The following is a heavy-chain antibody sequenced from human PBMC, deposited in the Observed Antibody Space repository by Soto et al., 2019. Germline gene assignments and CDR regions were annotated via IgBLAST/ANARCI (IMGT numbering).Heavy chain of an antibody. V-gene: IGHV1-46*01. J-gene: IGHJ6*02. Sequence: ASVKVSCKASGYTFTSYYMHWVRQAPGQGLEWMGIINPSGGSTSYAQKFQGRVTMTRDMSTSTVYMELSSLRSEDTAVYYCARERLYSSSSGASGYGMDVWGQGTTVTVSS. CDR3: ARERLYSSSSGASGYGMDV. CDR2: INPSGGST. CDR1: GYTFTSYY. D-gene: IGHD6-6*01.